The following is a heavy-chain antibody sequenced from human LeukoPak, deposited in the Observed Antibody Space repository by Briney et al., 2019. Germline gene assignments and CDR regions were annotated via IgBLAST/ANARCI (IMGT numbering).Heavy chain of an antibody. CDR1: GFTFSNYG. Sequence: GGSLRLSCAASGFTFSNYGMHWVRQAPGKGLEWVAFIRFDGSNKYYADSVKGRFTISRDNSKNKLYLQMNSLRAEDTAVYYCAKEVRDLEGYFDYWGQGTLVTVSS. CDR2: IRFDGSNK. J-gene: IGHJ4*02. CDR3: AKEVRDLEGYFDY. D-gene: IGHD1-1*01. V-gene: IGHV3-30*02.